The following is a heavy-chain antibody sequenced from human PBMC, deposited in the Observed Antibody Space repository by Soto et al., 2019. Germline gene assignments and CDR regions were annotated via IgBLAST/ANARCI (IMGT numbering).Heavy chain of an antibody. J-gene: IGHJ6*02. V-gene: IGHV1-69*01. Sequence: QVQLVQSGAEVKKPGSSVKVSCKASGGTFSSYAISWVRQAPGQGLEWMGGIIPIFGTANYAKKFQGRVTITADESTSTAYMELSSLRSEDTAVYYCARARQTGPLFWSGRSYYGMDVWGQGTTVTVSS. D-gene: IGHD3-3*01. CDR2: IIPIFGTA. CDR1: GGTFSSYA. CDR3: ARARQTGPLFWSGRSYYGMDV.